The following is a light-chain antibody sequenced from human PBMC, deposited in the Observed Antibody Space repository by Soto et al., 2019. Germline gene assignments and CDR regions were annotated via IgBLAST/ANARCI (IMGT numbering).Light chain of an antibody. CDR1: SSDVGGYNY. Sequence: QSALTQPASVSGSPGQSITISCTGTSSDVGGYNYISWYQQHPGEAPKLMIYEVSNRPSGISNRFSGSKSGNTASLTISGLQAEDEADYYCSSYTGSSLWVFGGGTKVTVL. CDR3: SSYTGSSLWV. CDR2: EVS. V-gene: IGLV2-14*01. J-gene: IGLJ3*02.